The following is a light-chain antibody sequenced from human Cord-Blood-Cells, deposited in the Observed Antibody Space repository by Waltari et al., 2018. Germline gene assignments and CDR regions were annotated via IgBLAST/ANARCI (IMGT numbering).Light chain of an antibody. Sequence: EIVLTQSPATLSLSPGERATLPCRASQSVSSYLAWYQQKPGQAPRLLIYDASNRATGIPARFSGSVSGTDFTLTISSLEPEDCAVYYCQQRSNWPRTFGQGTKVEIK. CDR2: DAS. V-gene: IGKV3-11*01. J-gene: IGKJ1*01. CDR1: QSVSSY. CDR3: QQRSNWPRT.